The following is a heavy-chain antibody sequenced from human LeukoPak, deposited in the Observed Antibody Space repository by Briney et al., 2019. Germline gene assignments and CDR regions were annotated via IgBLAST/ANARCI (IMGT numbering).Heavy chain of an antibody. V-gene: IGHV5-51*01. J-gene: IGHJ6*02. CDR1: GSLFANYW. Sequence: GGSLQISSQASGSLFANYWIAWVRQMPGKGLEGLGIINTGESDTRYSPSFEGQVNISADKSISTAYLQWTILKASDTAMYYCARHPDCTRTSCYLDYYGVDVWGQGTTVTVSS. CDR2: INTGESDT. D-gene: IGHD2-2*01. CDR3: ARHPDCTRTSCYLDYYGVDV.